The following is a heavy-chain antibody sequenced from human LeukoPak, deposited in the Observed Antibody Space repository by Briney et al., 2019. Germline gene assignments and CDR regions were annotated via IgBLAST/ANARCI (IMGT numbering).Heavy chain of an antibody. CDR1: GGSISSYY. Sequence: SETLSLTCTVSGGSISSYYWSWIRQPPGKGLEWIGSIYYSGSTSYNPSLQSRVTISLDTSKNQFSLNLRSLTAADTAVYFCARDGYNYGLDRFDSWGQGTLVTVSS. D-gene: IGHD5-18*01. V-gene: IGHV4-39*07. CDR3: ARDGYNYGLDRFDS. J-gene: IGHJ4*02. CDR2: IYYSGST.